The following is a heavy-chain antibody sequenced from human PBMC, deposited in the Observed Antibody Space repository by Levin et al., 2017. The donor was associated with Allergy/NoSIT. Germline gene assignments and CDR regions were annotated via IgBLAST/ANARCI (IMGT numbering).Heavy chain of an antibody. CDR1: GGSISSGGYY. Sequence: SETLSLTCTVSGGSISSGGYYWSWIRQHPGKGLEWIGYIYYSGSTYYNPSLKSRVTISVDTSKNQFSLKLSSVTAADTAVYYCARSRAPCGPYGYWGQGTVVTVSS. V-gene: IGHV4-31*03. CDR3: ARSRAPCGPYGY. CDR2: IYYSGST. J-gene: IGHJ4*02. D-gene: IGHD3-10*01.